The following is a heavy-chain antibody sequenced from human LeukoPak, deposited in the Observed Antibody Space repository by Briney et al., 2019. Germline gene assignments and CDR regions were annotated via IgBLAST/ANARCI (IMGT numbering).Heavy chain of an antibody. Sequence: PGGSLRLSCAASGFTFSSYGMHWVRQAPGKGLEWVAVIWYDGSNKYYADSVKGRFTISRDNSKNTLYLQMNSLRAEDTAVYYCAREKDYGDYGFDYWGQGTLVTVSS. J-gene: IGHJ4*02. CDR1: GFTFSSYG. CDR3: AREKDYGDYGFDY. D-gene: IGHD4-17*01. V-gene: IGHV3-33*01. CDR2: IWYDGSNK.